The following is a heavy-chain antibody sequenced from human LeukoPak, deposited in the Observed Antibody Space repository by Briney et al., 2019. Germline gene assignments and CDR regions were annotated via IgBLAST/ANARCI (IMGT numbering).Heavy chain of an antibody. CDR3: AKGRYDYGSGSYLSDY. CDR2: ISGSGGST. V-gene: IGHV3-23*01. J-gene: IGHJ4*02. D-gene: IGHD3-10*01. Sequence: GGSLRLSCAASGFTFTNYAMSWVRQARGKGLEWGSGISGSGGSTNYADSVKGRFTISRDNSKNTLYLQMNSLRPEDTGVYYCAKGRYDYGSGSYLSDYWGQGTLVTVSS. CDR1: GFTFTNYA.